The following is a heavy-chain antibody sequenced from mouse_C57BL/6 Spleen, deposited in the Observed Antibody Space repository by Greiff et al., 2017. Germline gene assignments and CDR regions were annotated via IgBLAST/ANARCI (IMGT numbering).Heavy chain of an antibody. D-gene: IGHD1-1*01. CDR1: GYTFTSYC. CDR3: ARGGSSLYAMDY. Sequence: QVQLKQPGAELVRPGASVKMSCKASGYTFTSYCITWVKQRPGQGLEWIGDIYPGSGSTNYNEKFKSKATLTVDTSSSTAYMQLSSLTSEDSAVYDCARGGSSLYAMDYWGQGTSVTVSS. CDR2: IYPGSGST. J-gene: IGHJ4*01. V-gene: IGHV1-55*01.